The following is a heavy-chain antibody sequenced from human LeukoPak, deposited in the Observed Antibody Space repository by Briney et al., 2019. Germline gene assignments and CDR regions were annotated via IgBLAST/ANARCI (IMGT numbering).Heavy chain of an antibody. CDR3: AILIAVAGTGGEYYYYGMDV. CDR1: GGSISSSSYY. D-gene: IGHD6-19*01. Sequence: PETLSLTCTVSGGSISSSSYYWGWIRQPPGKGLEWIGSIYYSGSTYYNPSLKSRVTISVDTSKNQFSLKLSSVTAADTAVYYCAILIAVAGTGGEYYYYGMDVWGQGTTVTVSS. V-gene: IGHV4-39*01. J-gene: IGHJ6*02. CDR2: IYYSGST.